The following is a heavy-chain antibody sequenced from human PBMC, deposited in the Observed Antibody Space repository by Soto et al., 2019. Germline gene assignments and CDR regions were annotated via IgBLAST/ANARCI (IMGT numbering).Heavy chain of an antibody. Sequence: QVQLQESGPGLVEPSQTLSLTCTVSAVSISNDGYFWTWIRQRPGKGPEWIGYISNSGSSFSNPALRSRLAFSIDTSKNQFSLKLTSLTAADTAIYYCASRVPRRSYLGVLDSWGHGTLVTVSS. J-gene: IGHJ5*01. V-gene: IGHV4-31*03. CDR3: ASRVPRRSYLGVLDS. CDR2: ISNSGSS. CDR1: AVSISNDGYF. D-gene: IGHD2-8*01.